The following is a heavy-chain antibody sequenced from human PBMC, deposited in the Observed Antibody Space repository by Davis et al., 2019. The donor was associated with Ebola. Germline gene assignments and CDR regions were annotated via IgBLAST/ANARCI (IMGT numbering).Heavy chain of an antibody. J-gene: IGHJ4*02. CDR3: TTDLDSSLDY. V-gene: IGHV3-15*07. Sequence: GSLMPHRDCPGFTFRDYWMNWVRQAPGKGLEWVGRIKSKTDGGTTDYAAPVKGRFTISRDDSKNTLYLQMNSLKTEDTAVYYCTTDLDSSLDYWGQGTLVTVSS. CDR2: IKSKTDGGTT. CDR1: GFTFRDYW. D-gene: IGHD6-19*01.